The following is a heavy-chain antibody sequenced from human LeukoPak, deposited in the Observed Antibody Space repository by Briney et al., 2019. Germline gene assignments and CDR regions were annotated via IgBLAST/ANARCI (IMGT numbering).Heavy chain of an antibody. Sequence: PSETLSLTCAVSGYSISSGYHWGWIRQPPGKGLEWIGSIYHSGSTYYNPSLKSRVTISVDASKNQFSLKLSSVTAADTAVYYCARVKSTTYYFDYWGQGTLVIASS. CDR3: ARVKSTTYYFDY. CDR2: IYHSGST. J-gene: IGHJ4*02. V-gene: IGHV4-38-2*01. D-gene: IGHD4-17*01. CDR1: GYSISSGYH.